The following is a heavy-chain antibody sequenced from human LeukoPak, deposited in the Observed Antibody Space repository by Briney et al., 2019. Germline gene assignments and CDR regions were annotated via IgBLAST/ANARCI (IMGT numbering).Heavy chain of an antibody. J-gene: IGHJ4*02. CDR1: GFTFSSHS. D-gene: IGHD6-13*01. Sequence: GGSLRLSCAAYGFTFSSHSMNWVRQAPGKGLEWVSSINILSNYIYYADSVKGRFTISRDNAKNSLYLQMNSLRAEDTAVYYCARDSHSSSWYSEFDCWGQGTLVTVSS. CDR2: INILSNYI. CDR3: ARDSHSSSWYSEFDC. V-gene: IGHV3-21*01.